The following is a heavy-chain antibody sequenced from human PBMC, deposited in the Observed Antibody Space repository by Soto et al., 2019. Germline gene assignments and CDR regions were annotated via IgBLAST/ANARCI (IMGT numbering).Heavy chain of an antibody. CDR3: ARESEGAFGELPRYNWNDINAFDI. J-gene: IGHJ3*02. CDR2: INPSGGST. Sequence: GASVKVSCKASGYTFTSYYMHWVRQAPGQGLEWMGIINPSGGSTSYAQKFQGRVTMTRDTSTSTVYMELSSLRSEDTAVYYCARESEGAFGELPRYNWNDINAFDIWGQGTMVTVSS. D-gene: IGHD1-20*01. CDR1: GYTFTSYY. V-gene: IGHV1-46*01.